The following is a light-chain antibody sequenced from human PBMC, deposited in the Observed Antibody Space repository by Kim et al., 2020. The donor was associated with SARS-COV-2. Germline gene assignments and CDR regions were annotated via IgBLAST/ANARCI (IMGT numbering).Light chain of an antibody. Sequence: EIVLTQSPCTLSLSPDERATLSCNTRQSFRCSYLAGYQQKPGQAPRHLIYDASIRDTGIPDRFSGSGSETDFTLTISRLYAEDFAVFYCQQYGSSSFTFGGGTKLDIK. V-gene: IGKV3-20*01. CDR1: QSFRCSY. CDR3: QQYGSSSFT. CDR2: DAS. J-gene: IGKJ4*01.